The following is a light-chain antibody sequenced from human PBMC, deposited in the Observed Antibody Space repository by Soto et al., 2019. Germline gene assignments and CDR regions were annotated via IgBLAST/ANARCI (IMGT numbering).Light chain of an antibody. CDR3: SSYTSSSSYV. J-gene: IGLJ1*01. CDR2: DVS. Sequence: QSALTQPASVSGSPGQSITISCTGTSSDVGGYNYVSWYQQHPGKAPKLMIYDVSNRPSGVSNRFSGSKSGNTASLTISGLQADDEADYYCSSYTSSSSYVFGTGTKLT. CDR1: SSDVGGYNY. V-gene: IGLV2-14*01.